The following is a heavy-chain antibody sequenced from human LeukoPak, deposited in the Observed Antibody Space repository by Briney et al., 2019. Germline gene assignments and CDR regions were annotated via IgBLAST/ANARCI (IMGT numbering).Heavy chain of an antibody. CDR1: GYTFTGYY. V-gene: IGHV1-2*02. Sequence: ASVTVSCKASGYTFTGYYMHWVRQAPGQGLEGMGWINPNSGGTNYAQKFQGRVTMTRDTSISTAYMELSRLRSDDTAVYYCASDIAVAGTRSEYYYYYYGMDVWGQGTTVTVSS. J-gene: IGHJ6*01. D-gene: IGHD6-19*01. CDR2: INPNSGGT. CDR3: ASDIAVAGTRSEYYYYYYGMDV.